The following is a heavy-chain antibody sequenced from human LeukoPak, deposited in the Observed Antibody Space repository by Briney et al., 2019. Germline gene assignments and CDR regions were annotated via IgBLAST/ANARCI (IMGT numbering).Heavy chain of an antibody. V-gene: IGHV4-34*01. J-gene: IGHJ4*02. Sequence: SETLSLTCAVYGGSFSGYYWSWIRQPPGKGLEWIGEINHSGSTNYNPSLKSRVTISVDTSKNQFSLKLSSVTAADTAVYYCARGEAVAANSYFDYWGQGNLVPVSS. CDR3: ARGEAVAANSYFDY. CDR2: INHSGST. D-gene: IGHD6-19*01. CDR1: GGSFSGYY.